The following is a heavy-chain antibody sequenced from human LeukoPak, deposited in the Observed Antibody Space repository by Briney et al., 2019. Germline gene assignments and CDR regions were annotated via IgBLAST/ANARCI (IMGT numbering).Heavy chain of an antibody. V-gene: IGHV4-39*07. Sequence: PSETLSLTCTVSGGSISSSSYYWGWIRQPPGKGLEWIGSIYYSGSTYYNPSLKSRVTISVDTSKNQFSLKLSSVTAADTAVYYCARGFTYYYGSGSPYYFDYWGQGTLVTVSS. D-gene: IGHD3-10*01. CDR2: IYYSGST. J-gene: IGHJ4*02. CDR1: GGSISSSSYY. CDR3: ARGFTYYYGSGSPYYFDY.